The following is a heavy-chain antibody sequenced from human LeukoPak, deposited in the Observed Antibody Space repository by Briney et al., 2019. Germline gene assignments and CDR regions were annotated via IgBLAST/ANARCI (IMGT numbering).Heavy chain of an antibody. J-gene: IGHJ4*02. V-gene: IGHV5-51*01. D-gene: IGHD3-10*01. CDR2: IYPGDSDT. CDR1: GYSFTSYW. Sequence: GESLKISCKGSGYSFTSYWIGWVRQMPGKGLEWMGIIYPGDSDTRYSPSFQGQVTISADKFISTAYLQWSSLKASDTAMYYCARVYYGSGSYPSGNYWGQGTLVTVSS. CDR3: ARVYYGSGSYPSGNY.